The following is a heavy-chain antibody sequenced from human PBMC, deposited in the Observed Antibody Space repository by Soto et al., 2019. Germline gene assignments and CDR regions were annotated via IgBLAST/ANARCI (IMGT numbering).Heavy chain of an antibody. D-gene: IGHD6-6*01. Sequence: QVQLQESGPGLVKPSQTLSLTCTVSGGSISSGGYYWIWIRQHPGKGLEWIGYIYYSGSTYYNPSLQSRVTISVDTSKNQFSLKLSSVTAADTAVYYCASLSREEYSSSLFDPWGQGTLVTVSS. CDR2: IYYSGST. V-gene: IGHV4-31*03. J-gene: IGHJ5*02. CDR1: GGSISSGGYY. CDR3: ASLSREEYSSSLFDP.